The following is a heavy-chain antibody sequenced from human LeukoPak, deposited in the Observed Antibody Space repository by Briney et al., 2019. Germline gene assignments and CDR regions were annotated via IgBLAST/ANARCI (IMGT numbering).Heavy chain of an antibody. D-gene: IGHD3-10*01. CDR1: GFTFSSYG. CDR3: AKSPPIYGSGSYYYYFDY. V-gene: IGHV3-30*02. Sequence: SGGFLRLSCAASGFTFSSYGMHWVRQAPGKGLEWVAFIRYDGSNKYYADSVKGRFTISRDNSKNTLYLQMNSLRAEDTAVYYCAKSPPIYGSGSYYYYFDYWGQGTLVTVSS. J-gene: IGHJ4*02. CDR2: IRYDGSNK.